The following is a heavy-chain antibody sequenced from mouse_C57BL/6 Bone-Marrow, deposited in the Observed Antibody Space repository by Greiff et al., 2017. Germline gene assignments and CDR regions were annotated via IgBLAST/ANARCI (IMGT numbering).Heavy chain of an antibody. V-gene: IGHV1-9*01. Sequence: QVQLQQSGAELMKPGASVKLSCKATGYTFTGYWIEWVKQRPGHGLEWIGEILPGSGSTNYNEKFKGKATFTEDTSSNTAYMQLSSLTTEDSAIYYCARSLIYYYGISYVYYAMDYWGQGTSVTVSS. J-gene: IGHJ4*01. CDR1: GYTFTGYW. CDR2: ILPGSGST. D-gene: IGHD1-1*01. CDR3: ARSLIYYYGISYVYYAMDY.